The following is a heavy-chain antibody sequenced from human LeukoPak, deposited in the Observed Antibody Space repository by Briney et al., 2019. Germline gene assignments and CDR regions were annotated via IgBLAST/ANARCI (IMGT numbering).Heavy chain of an antibody. J-gene: IGHJ4*02. Sequence: GGSLRLSCAASGFTFSSYAMGWVRQAPGKGLEWVSGVRVDGDISYYADSVKGRVTISRDNSKSTLYLQMNSLRAEDTAPYYCAKGSGDTGYYFDDWGQGTLVTVSS. V-gene: IGHV3-23*01. CDR1: GFTFSSYA. CDR2: VRVDGDIS. CDR3: AKGSGDTGYYFDD. D-gene: IGHD3-10*01.